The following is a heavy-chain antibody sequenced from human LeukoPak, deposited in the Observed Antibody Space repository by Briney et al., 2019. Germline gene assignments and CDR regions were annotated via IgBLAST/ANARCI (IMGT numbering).Heavy chain of an antibody. CDR1: GFSFSSYG. CDR2: ITFDGSNK. V-gene: IGHV3-30*18. Sequence: GRSLRLSCAASGFSFSSYGMHWVRQGPGKGLEWVAVITFDGSNKDYADSVKGRFTIPRDNSKNTLFLQMNSLRAEDTAVYYCVKDHIYGDYVPWFDPWGQGTLVTVSS. D-gene: IGHD4-17*01. J-gene: IGHJ5*02. CDR3: VKDHIYGDYVPWFDP.